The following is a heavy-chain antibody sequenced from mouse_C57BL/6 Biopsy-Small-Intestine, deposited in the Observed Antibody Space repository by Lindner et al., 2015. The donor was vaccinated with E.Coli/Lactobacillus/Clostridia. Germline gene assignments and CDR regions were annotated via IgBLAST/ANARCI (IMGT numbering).Heavy chain of an antibody. V-gene: IGHV1-18*01. J-gene: IGHJ3*01. D-gene: IGHD2-3*01. CDR1: GYTFTDYN. CDR3: YVLSDVLNV. CDR2: SNPNSGAT. Sequence: SVKVSCKASGYTFTDYNMHWVRQVPGQGLEWMGWSNPNSGATNYAQRFQGWVTMTSDASISTAYMELSRLTSDDTAVYYCYVLSDVLNVWGQGTLVIVSA.